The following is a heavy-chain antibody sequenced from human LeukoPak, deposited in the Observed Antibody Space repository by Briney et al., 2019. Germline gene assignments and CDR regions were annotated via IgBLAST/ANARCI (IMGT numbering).Heavy chain of an antibody. CDR2: IYYSGST. CDR3: ARVVVPAATAEYFQH. Sequence: PSQTLSLTCTVPGGSISSGGYYWSWIRQHPGKGLEWIGYIYYSGSTYYNPSLKSRVTISVDMSKSQFSLKLSSVTAADTAVYYCARVVVPAATAEYFQHWGQGTLVTVSS. V-gene: IGHV4-31*03. CDR1: GGSISSGGYY. J-gene: IGHJ1*01. D-gene: IGHD2-2*01.